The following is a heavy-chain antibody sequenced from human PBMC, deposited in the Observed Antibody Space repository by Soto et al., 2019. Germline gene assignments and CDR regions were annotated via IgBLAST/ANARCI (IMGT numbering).Heavy chain of an antibody. Sequence: GGSLRLSCAASGFTFSNYAIHWVRQAPGKGLEWVALISYDGSNKYYADSVKGRFTISRDNSKNTLYLQMNSLRAEDTAVYYCAKDRIAVAGYFDYWGQGTLVTVSS. CDR1: GFTFSNYA. D-gene: IGHD6-19*01. CDR2: ISYDGSNK. J-gene: IGHJ4*02. V-gene: IGHV3-30-3*01. CDR3: AKDRIAVAGYFDY.